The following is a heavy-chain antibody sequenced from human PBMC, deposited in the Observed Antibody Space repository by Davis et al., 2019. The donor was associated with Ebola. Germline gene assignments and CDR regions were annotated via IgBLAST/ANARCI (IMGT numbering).Heavy chain of an antibody. Sequence: GESLKISCAASGFTFSSYWMHWVRQAPGKGLVWVSRINSDGSSTSYADSVKGRFTISRDNAKNSLYLQMNSLRAEDTAVYYCASLKRYCSGGSCYSTYGMDVWGQGTTVTVSS. CDR3: ASLKRYCSGGSCYSTYGMDV. D-gene: IGHD2-15*01. CDR2: INSDGSST. CDR1: GFTFSSYW. J-gene: IGHJ6*02. V-gene: IGHV3-74*01.